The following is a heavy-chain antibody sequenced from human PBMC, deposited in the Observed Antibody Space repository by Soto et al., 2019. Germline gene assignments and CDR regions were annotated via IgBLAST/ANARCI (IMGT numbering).Heavy chain of an antibody. CDR3: AKERYCSTTDCYVDFDH. J-gene: IGHJ4*02. Sequence: GGSLRLSCAASAFTFSSHHMVWVRQAPGKGLEWVSGLSGSGGSTYYADSVKGRFTISRDNSKNTLYLQMNSLRAEDTAVYYCAKERYCSTTDCYVDFDHWGQGTLVTVSS. CDR2: LSGSGGST. V-gene: IGHV3-23*01. D-gene: IGHD2-2*01. CDR1: AFTFSSHH.